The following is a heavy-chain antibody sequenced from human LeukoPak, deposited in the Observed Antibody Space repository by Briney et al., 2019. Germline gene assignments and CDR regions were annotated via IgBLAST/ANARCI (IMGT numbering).Heavy chain of an antibody. CDR3: AKDLDDYGDYFDY. V-gene: IGHV3-30*18. D-gene: IGHD4-17*01. CDR1: GFTFSSYA. J-gene: IGHJ4*02. Sequence: GGSLRLSCAASGFTFSSYAMHWVRQAPGKGLEWVAVISYDGSNKYYADSVKGRFTISRDNSKNTLYLQMNSLRAEDTAVYYCAKDLDDYGDYFDYWGQGTLVTVSS. CDR2: ISYDGSNK.